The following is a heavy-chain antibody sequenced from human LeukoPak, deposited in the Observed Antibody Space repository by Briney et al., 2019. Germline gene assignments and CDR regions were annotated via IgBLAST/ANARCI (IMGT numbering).Heavy chain of an antibody. CDR2: IFPRDSDT. CDR1: GYSFTSYW. V-gene: IGHV5-51*01. J-gene: IGHJ3*01. CDR3: ARPDGSGTYAFDV. D-gene: IGHD3-10*01. Sequence: GESLKISCKGSGYSFTSYWIGWVRQMPGKGLEWMGFIFPRDSDTTYSPSLQGQVTISADKSINTAYLQWRSLKASDTAMYYCARPDGSGTYAFDVWGQGTMVTVS.